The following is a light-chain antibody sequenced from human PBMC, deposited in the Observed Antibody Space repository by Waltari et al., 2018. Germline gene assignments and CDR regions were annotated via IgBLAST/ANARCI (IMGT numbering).Light chain of an antibody. CDR1: SSDVGGYNY. J-gene: IGLJ2*01. Sequence: QSALTQPASVSGSPGQSITISCTGTSSDVGGYNYVSWYQQHPGKAPKLMIYDVSNRPSGVSNRIAGSKSGNTASLTISGLQAEDEADYYCSSYTGSNSPVVFGGGTKLTVL. CDR3: SSYTGSNSPVV. CDR2: DVS. V-gene: IGLV2-14*03.